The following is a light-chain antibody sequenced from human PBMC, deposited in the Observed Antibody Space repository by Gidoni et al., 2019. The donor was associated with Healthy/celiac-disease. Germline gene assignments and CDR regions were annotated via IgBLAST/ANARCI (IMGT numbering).Light chain of an antibody. Sequence: EIVMTQSPATLSVSPGERTTLSCRASQSVSSNLAWYQQKPGQAPRLLIYGAPTRATGIPARFSGSSSGTEFTLTISSLQSEDFAVYYCQQYNNWPPYTFGQGTKLEIK. CDR1: QSVSSN. CDR2: GAP. V-gene: IGKV3-15*01. J-gene: IGKJ2*01. CDR3: QQYNNWPPYT.